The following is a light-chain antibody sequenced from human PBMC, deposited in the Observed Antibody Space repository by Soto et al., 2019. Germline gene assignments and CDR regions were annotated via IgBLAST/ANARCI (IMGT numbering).Light chain of an antibody. Sequence: SYELTQPPSVSVSPGQTASITCSGDKLGDKYACWYQQKPGQSPVLVIYQDSKRPSGIPERFSGSNSGNTATLTLSGTQAMDEADYYCQAWDSRTVVFGGGTKVTVL. CDR3: QAWDSRTVV. CDR1: KLGDKY. CDR2: QDS. J-gene: IGLJ2*01. V-gene: IGLV3-1*01.